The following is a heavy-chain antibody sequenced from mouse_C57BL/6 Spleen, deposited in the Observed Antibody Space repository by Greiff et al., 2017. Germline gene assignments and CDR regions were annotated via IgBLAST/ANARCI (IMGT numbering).Heavy chain of an antibody. CDR2: IYPGDGDT. CDR3: ARSTPDYFDY. CDR1: GYAFSSSW. J-gene: IGHJ2*01. V-gene: IGHV1-82*01. Sequence: VQLKESGPELVKPGASVTISCKASGYAFSSSWMNWVKQRPGKGLEWIGRIYPGDGDTNYNGKFKGKATLTADKSSSTAYMQLSSLTSEDSAVYFCARSTPDYFDYWGQGTTLTVSS. D-gene: IGHD4-1*02.